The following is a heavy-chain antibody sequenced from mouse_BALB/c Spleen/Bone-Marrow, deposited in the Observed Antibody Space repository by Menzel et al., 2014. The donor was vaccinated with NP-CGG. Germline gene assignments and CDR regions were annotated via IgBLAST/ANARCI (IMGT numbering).Heavy chain of an antibody. J-gene: IGHJ4*01. CDR1: GFTFIDHY. V-gene: IGHV7-3*02. CDR3: ARFPMDY. Sequence: DVKLQESGGGLVQPGGSLRLSCTTSGFTFIDHYMSWVRQPPGKALEWLGFIRNKAYGYTTEYSASVKGRFTISRDNSQSILYLQMNTLRAEDSATYYCARFPMDYWGQGTSVTVSS. CDR2: IRNKAYGYTT.